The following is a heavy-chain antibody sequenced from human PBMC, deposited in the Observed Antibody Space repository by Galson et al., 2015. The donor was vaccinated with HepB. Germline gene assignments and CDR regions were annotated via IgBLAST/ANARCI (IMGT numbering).Heavy chain of an antibody. CDR2: ISPYNGNT. V-gene: IGHV1-18*01. Sequence: SCKASGYTFPSYDITWVRQAPGQGLEWMGWISPYNGNTNYAQRLQGRVTMTTDTSTNTAYMELRSLRSDDTAVYYCARGTTVTRYYYYMDVWGKGTTVTVSS. CDR1: GYTFPSYD. D-gene: IGHD4-11*01. CDR3: ARGTTVTRYYYYMDV. J-gene: IGHJ6*03.